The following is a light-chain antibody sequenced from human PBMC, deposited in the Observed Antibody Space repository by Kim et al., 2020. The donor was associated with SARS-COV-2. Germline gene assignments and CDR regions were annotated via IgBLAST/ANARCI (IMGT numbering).Light chain of an antibody. V-gene: IGLV3-1*01. Sequence: VPPGQTASITCSGSKLGDKYAYWYQKKPGQSPILVIYQHTKRPSGISQRFSGSSFGNTATLTISRAQTMDEADYYCQAWDSSTAVFGGGTQLTVL. J-gene: IGLJ3*02. CDR1: KLGDKY. CDR2: QHT. CDR3: QAWDSSTAV.